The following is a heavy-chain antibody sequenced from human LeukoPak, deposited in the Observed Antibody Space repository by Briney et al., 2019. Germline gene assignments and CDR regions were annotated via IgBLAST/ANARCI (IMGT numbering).Heavy chain of an antibody. J-gene: IGHJ1*01. CDR3: ARDLHYYDSSGYPEYFQH. V-gene: IGHV3-30-3*01. D-gene: IGHD3-22*01. CDR1: GFTFSSYA. CDR2: ISYDGSNK. Sequence: GGSLRLSCAASGFTFSSYAMHWVRQAPGKGLEWVAVISYDGSNKYYADSVKGRFTISRDNSKNTLYLQMNSLRAEDTAVYYCARDLHYYDSSGYPEYFQHWGQGTLVTVSS.